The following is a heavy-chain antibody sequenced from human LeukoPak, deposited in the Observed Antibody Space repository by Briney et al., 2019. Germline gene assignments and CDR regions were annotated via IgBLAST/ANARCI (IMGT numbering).Heavy chain of an antibody. J-gene: IGHJ5*02. V-gene: IGHV3-21*01. CDR1: GFPFSSYG. CDR2: ISSSSDYI. Sequence: PGGSLRLSCAASGFPFSSYGMHWVRQAPGKGLEWVSSISSSSDYIYYADSVKGRFTISRDNAKNSLYLQMKSLRAEDTAVYYCARGKTSQNIVTRKTYNWFDPWGQGTLVTVSS. D-gene: IGHD2/OR15-2a*01. CDR3: ARGKTSQNIVTRKTYNWFDP.